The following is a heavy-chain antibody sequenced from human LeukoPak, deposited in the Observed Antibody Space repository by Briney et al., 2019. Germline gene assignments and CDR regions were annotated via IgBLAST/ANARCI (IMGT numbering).Heavy chain of an antibody. CDR1: GYTFTSYD. Sequence: ASVKVSCKASGYTFTSYDINWVRQATGQGLEWMGWMNPNSGNTGYAQKFQGRVTMTRNTSISTAYMELSSLRSEDTAVYYCARGGGIQLWSPLYYYYYMDVWGKGTTVTISS. V-gene: IGHV1-8*01. J-gene: IGHJ6*03. D-gene: IGHD5-18*01. CDR2: MNPNSGNT. CDR3: ARGGGIQLWSPLYYYYYMDV.